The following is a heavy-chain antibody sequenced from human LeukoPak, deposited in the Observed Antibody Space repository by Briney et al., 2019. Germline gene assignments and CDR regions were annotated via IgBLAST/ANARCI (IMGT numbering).Heavy chain of an antibody. V-gene: IGHV1-2*02. Sequence: ASVKVSCKASGYTFTGYYMHWVRQAPGQGLEWMGWINPNSGGTNYAQKFQGRVTMTRDTSISTAYMELRRLRSDDTAVYYCARDDSSGYYAFDIWGQGTMVTVSS. CDR1: GYTFTGYY. J-gene: IGHJ3*02. D-gene: IGHD3-22*01. CDR3: ARDDSSGYYAFDI. CDR2: INPNSGGT.